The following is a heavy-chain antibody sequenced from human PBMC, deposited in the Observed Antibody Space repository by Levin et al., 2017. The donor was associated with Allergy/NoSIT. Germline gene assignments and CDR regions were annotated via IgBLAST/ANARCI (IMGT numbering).Heavy chain of an antibody. D-gene: IGHD5-12*01. Sequence: PGGSLRLSCTTSGFTFSDYAMTWVRQAPGKGLEWVSSISASAAYTFYADSVKGRFTISRDNSKNTLYLQMNSLRAEDTAVYYCAKDGYSNSSPYYFDYWGQGTLVTVSS. CDR3: AKDGYSNSSPYYFDY. V-gene: IGHV3-23*01. J-gene: IGHJ4*02. CDR1: GFTFSDYA. CDR2: ISASAAYT.